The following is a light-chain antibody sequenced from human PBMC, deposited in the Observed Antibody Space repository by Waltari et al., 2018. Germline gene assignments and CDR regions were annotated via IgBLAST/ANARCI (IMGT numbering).Light chain of an antibody. CDR2: GAS. Sequence: EIVLAQSPGTLSLSPGERATLSCRASQSVSSSDLDWYQQKPGQAPRLLIYGASSRATGIPDRFSGSGSGTDFSLTISRLEPEDFGLYYCQQYAGSRPTFGGGTKVEIK. CDR1: QSVSSSD. CDR3: QQYAGSRPT. V-gene: IGKV3-20*01. J-gene: IGKJ4*01.